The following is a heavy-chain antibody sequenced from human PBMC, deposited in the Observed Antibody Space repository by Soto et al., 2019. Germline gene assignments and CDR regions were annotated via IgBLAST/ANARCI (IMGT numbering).Heavy chain of an antibody. CDR1: GGSISSGGFS. CDR2: IYYGGTT. CDR3: AWSSSFTPFDY. V-gene: IGHV4-30-2*01. J-gene: IGHJ4*02. Sequence: SETLSLTCSVSGGSISSGGFSWSWIRQPLGKGLEWIGYIYYGGTTYCNPSLKSRVTMSVDRSKNQFSLKLSSVTAADTAVYYCAWSSSFTPFDYWGQGTLVTVSS. D-gene: IGHD6-13*01.